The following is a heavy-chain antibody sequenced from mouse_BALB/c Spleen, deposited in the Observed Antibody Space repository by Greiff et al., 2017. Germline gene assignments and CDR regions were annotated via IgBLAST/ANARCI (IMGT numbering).Heavy chain of an antibody. CDR3: ARGGYYSFAY. V-gene: IGHV1-4*01. Sequence: VQLQQSGTVLARPGASVKMSCKASGYTFTSYWMHWVKQRPGQGLEWIGYINPSTGYTEYNQKFKDKATLTADKSSSTAYMQLSSLTSEDSAVYYCARGGYYSFAYWGQGTLVTVSA. CDR2: INPSTGYT. CDR1: GYTFTSYW. J-gene: IGHJ3*01. D-gene: IGHD2-3*01.